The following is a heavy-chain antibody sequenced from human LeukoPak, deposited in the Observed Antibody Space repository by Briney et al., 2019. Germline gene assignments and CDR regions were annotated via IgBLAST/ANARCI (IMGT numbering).Heavy chain of an antibody. CDR2: IYYSGST. V-gene: IGHV4-59*01. CDR1: GGSISSYY. CDR3: AREREVYYYGSGSYYNWFDP. D-gene: IGHD3-10*01. Sequence: SETLSLTCTVSGGSISSYYWSWIRQPPGKGLEWIGYIYYSGSTNYNPSLKSRVTISVDTSKNQFSLKLSSVTAADTAVYYCAREREVYYYGSGSYYNWFDPWGQGTLVTVSS. J-gene: IGHJ5*02.